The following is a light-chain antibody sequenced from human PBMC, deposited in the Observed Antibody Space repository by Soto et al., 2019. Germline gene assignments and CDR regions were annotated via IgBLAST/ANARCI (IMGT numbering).Light chain of an antibody. Sequence: EIVMTQSPAALSVSLGERVSLTCRASQAVSSYLAWYQQKPGQAPRLLISDASTRATDIPDRFSGSGSRTDFTLTISSLQASDLAVYYCLQYSTWPPLYTFGQGTKLEIK. CDR1: QAVSSY. J-gene: IGKJ2*01. V-gene: IGKV3-15*01. CDR2: DAS. CDR3: LQYSTWPPLYT.